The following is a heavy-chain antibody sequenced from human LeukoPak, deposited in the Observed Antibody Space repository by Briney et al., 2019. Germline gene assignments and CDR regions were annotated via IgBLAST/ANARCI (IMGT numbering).Heavy chain of an antibody. CDR1: GYTFTSYY. CDR3: ARVGDRGSYPRFDP. CDR2: INPSGGST. J-gene: IGHJ5*02. Sequence: ASVKVACTASGYTFTSYYMPWVRQPPGQGLEWMGIINPSGGSTSYAQKFQGRVTMTRDTTTSTVYMELSSLRSEDTAVYYCARVGDRGSYPRFDPWGQGTLVTVSS. V-gene: IGHV1-46*01. D-gene: IGHD3-16*01.